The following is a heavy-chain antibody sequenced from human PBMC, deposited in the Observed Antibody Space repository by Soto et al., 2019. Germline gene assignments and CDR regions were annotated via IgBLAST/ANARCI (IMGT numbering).Heavy chain of an antibody. CDR1: GFTFSNAW. CDR2: IKSKTDGGTT. CDR3: TTDPVTMIVVVPSSG. Sequence: GGSLRLSCAASGFTFSNAWMNWVRQAQGKGLEWVGRIKSKTDGGTTDYAAPVKGRFTISRDDSKNTLYLQMNSLKTEDTAVYYCTTDPVTMIVVVPSSGWGQGTLVTVSS. V-gene: IGHV3-15*07. J-gene: IGHJ4*02. D-gene: IGHD3-22*01.